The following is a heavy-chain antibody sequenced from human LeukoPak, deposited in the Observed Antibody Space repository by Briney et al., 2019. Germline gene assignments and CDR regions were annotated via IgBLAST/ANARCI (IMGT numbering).Heavy chain of an antibody. D-gene: IGHD2-21*02. CDR2: LDTSGNT. J-gene: IGHJ4*02. CDR3: ARGGDCPDY. CDR1: DDSLSRYY. Sequence: PSETLSLTCTVSDDSLSRYYWSWVRQPAGKGLEWIGRLDTSGNTHYNPSLKSRVTMSVDTSRNQFSLRLTSVTAADTAVYYCARGGDCPDYWAQGTLVTVSS. V-gene: IGHV4-4*07.